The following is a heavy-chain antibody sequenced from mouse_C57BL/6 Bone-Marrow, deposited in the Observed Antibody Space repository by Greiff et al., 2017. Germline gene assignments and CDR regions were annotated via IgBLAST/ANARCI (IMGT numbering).Heavy chain of an antibody. CDR2: ILPGSGST. CDR1: GYTFTGYW. D-gene: IGHD2-14*01. CDR3: GRKMYAYDVDY. J-gene: IGHJ2*01. Sequence: QVQLQQSGAELMKPGASVKLSCKASGYTFTGYWIEWVKQRPGHGLEWIGDILPGSGSTNYNEKFKGKATFTVDTSSNTAYMQRSILTAEDSAIXDGGRKMYAYDVDYWGQGTTLTVSS. V-gene: IGHV1-9*01.